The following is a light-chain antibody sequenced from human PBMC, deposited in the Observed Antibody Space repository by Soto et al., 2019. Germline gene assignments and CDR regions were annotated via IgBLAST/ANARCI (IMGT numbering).Light chain of an antibody. J-gene: IGKJ4*02. CDR3: QRTHSRPLT. CDR1: QTISSW. V-gene: IGKV1-5*01. Sequence: DIQMSQSPSTLPVSVRDRVTITCRASQTISSWLAWYQQKPGKAPKLLIYAASSWPSGVPSRSSGRGSGPDFTHTISSLQPEDCARDYWQRTHSRPLTFCGGTKVDI. CDR2: AAS.